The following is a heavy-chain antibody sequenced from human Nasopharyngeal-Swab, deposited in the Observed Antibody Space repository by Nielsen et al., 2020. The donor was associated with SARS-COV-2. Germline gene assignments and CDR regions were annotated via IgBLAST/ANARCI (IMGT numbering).Heavy chain of an antibody. D-gene: IGHD6-19*01. Sequence: ASVKVSCKVSGYTLTELSMHWVRQAPGKGLEWMGGFDPEDGERIYAQKFQGRVTMTEDTSTDTAYMELSSLRSEDTAVYYCATFPAVYSSGWYPFDYWGQGTLVTVSS. J-gene: IGHJ4*02. CDR2: FDPEDGER. CDR1: GYTLTELS. V-gene: IGHV1-24*01. CDR3: ATFPAVYSSGWYPFDY.